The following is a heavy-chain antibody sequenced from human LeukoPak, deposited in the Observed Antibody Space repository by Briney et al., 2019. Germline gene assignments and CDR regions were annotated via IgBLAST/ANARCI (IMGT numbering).Heavy chain of an antibody. V-gene: IGHV3-48*04. J-gene: IGHJ4*02. CDR1: GFTFSSYS. CDR3: ATRGWYRIDY. Sequence: PEGSLRLSCAASGFTFSSYSMNWVRQAPGKGLEWVSYISSSGSTIYYADSVRGRFTISRDNAKNSLYLQMNNLRAEDTAVYYCATRGWYRIDYWGQGTLVTVSS. D-gene: IGHD2-15*01. CDR2: ISSSGSTI.